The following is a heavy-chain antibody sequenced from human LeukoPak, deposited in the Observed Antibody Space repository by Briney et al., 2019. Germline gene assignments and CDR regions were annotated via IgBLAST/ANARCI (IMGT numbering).Heavy chain of an antibody. J-gene: IGHJ4*02. CDR3: GRDPYYDSLDY. Sequence: GGSLRLSCAASGFTFSSYGMSWVRQAPGKGLEWVSAISGSGGSTYYADSVKGRFTISRDNVKNFLYLQMNSLRAEDTAVYYCGRDPYYDSLDYWGQGTLVTVSS. D-gene: IGHD3-22*01. V-gene: IGHV3-23*01. CDR1: GFTFSSYG. CDR2: ISGSGGST.